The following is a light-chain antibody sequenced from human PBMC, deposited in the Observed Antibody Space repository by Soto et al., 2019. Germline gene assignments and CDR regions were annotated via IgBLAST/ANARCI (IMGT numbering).Light chain of an antibody. V-gene: IGLV2-8*01. J-gene: IGLJ2*01. CDR2: EVS. CDR3: SSYAGSNIP. Sequence: QSALTQPPSASGSPGQSVTISCTGTSSDVGGYNFVSWYQQHPGKAPKLMIYEVSKRPSGVPVRFSGSKSSNTASLTVSGLEAEDDADYYCSSYAGSNIPFGGWTKLTVL. CDR1: SSDVGGYNF.